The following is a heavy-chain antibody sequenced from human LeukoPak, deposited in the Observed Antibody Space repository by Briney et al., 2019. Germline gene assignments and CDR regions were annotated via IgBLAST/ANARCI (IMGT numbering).Heavy chain of an antibody. D-gene: IGHD5-18*01. J-gene: IGHJ5*02. V-gene: IGHV3-74*01. CDR2: INTDGSST. Sequence: PGGSRRLSCAASGFTFSSYWMHWVRQAPGKGLVWVSRINTDGSSTSYADSVKGRFTISRDNSKNTLYLQMNSLRAEDTAVYYCARTPDTAMGGPYNWFDPWGQGTLVTVSS. CDR1: GFTFSSYW. CDR3: ARTPDTAMGGPYNWFDP.